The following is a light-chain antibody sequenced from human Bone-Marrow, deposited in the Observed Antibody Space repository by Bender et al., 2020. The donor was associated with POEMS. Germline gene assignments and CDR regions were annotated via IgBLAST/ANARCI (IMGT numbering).Light chain of an antibody. J-gene: IGLJ1*01. CDR1: TSDFGDYNL. V-gene: IGLV2-23*02. CDR2: EVA. CDR3: CSYAGSRIYV. Sequence: QSALTQPASVSGSPGQSITISCAGTTSDFGDYNLVSWYQQHPGKAPKLIIYEVAKRPSGVSNRFSGSKSGNTASLTISGLQAEDEADYYCCSYAGSRIYVFGTGTKVTV.